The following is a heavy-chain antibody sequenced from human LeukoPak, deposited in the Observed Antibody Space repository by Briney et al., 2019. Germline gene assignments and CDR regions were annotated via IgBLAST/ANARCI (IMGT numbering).Heavy chain of an antibody. CDR2: FSGSITKT. CDR3: AKQRAGSAWFTLDF. V-gene: IGHV3-23*01. D-gene: IGHD6-19*01. J-gene: IGHJ4*02. Sequence: GRSLRLSCVASGFTFTTHAMSWVRQAPGKGLEWVSAFSGSITKTYYANSVKGRFTISRDNSKNTLYLQMSSLRAEDTALYYCAKQRAGSAWFTLDFWGPGTLVTVSS. CDR1: GFTFTTHA.